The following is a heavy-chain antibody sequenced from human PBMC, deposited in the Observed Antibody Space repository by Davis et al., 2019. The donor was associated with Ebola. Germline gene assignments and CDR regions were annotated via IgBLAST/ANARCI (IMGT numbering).Heavy chain of an antibody. CDR3: ARDGAAYDF. CDR1: GGSLTGHY. D-gene: IGHD2-21*01. J-gene: IGHJ4*02. CDR2: IRYSRST. V-gene: IGHV4-59*11. Sequence: SETLSLTCNVSGGSLTGHYWAWIRQPPGKGLEFIGYIRYSRSTNYNPSLEGRVTMSVDTSKNQFSLKLRSVTAADTAVYYCARDGAAYDFWGQGTLVTAST.